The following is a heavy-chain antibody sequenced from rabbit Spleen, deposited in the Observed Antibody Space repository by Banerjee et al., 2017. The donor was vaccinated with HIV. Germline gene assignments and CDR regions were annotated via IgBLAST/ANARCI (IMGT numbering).Heavy chain of an antibody. CDR2: NWGGSGGGT. D-gene: IGHD8-1*01. CDR1: GFSFSSSSW. J-gene: IGHJ6*01. V-gene: IGHV1S45*01. CDR3: ARDTGSSFSTYGMDL. Sequence: QELLEESGGGLVQPGASLTLTCTASGFSFSSSSWLCWVRPPPGKGRERIASNWGGSGGGTYYASLAKGRFPISKPSSATVTLQMTNLTTAGTATYFLARDTGSSFSTYGMDLWGQGTLVTVS.